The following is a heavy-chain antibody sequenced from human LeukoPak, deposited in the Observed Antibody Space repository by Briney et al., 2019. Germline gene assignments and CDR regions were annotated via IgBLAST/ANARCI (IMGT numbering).Heavy chain of an antibody. D-gene: IGHD6-19*01. V-gene: IGHV3-48*03. CDR1: GFTFSNYE. Sequence: GGSLRLSCAGSGFTFSNYEMNWVRQAPGKGLEWVSYISGSGSSIYYADSVKGRFTISRDNAKNSLYLQMNSLRAEDTAVYYCARGGIEVASTKSYWGQGTLVTVSS. J-gene: IGHJ4*02. CDR2: ISGSGSSI. CDR3: ARGGIEVASTKSY.